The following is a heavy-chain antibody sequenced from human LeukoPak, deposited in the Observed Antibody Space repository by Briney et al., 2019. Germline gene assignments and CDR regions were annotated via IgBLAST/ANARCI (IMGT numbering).Heavy chain of an antibody. D-gene: IGHD4-17*01. V-gene: IGHV3-30*02. CDR1: GFTFSSYG. Sequence: GGSLRLSCAASGFTFSSYGMHWVRQAPGKGLEWVTFIRYDGSNKYYADSVKGRFTISRDNSKNTLNLHMNSLRAEDTAVYYCARDFVAYGDYVRWFDPWGQGTLVTVSP. J-gene: IGHJ5*02. CDR3: ARDFVAYGDYVRWFDP. CDR2: IRYDGSNK.